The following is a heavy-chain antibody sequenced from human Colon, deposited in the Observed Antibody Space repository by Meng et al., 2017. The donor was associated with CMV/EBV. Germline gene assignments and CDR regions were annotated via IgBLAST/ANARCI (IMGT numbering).Heavy chain of an antibody. D-gene: IGHD2-2*01. Sequence: SETLSLTCTISGYSFSSGYYWGWIRQPPGKGLEWIGSIYHSGYTYYNPSLKSRVTISVDTSKSQFSLKLSSVTAADTAVYYCARGNIVVVPTAGNWFDPWGQGTLVTVSS. CDR1: GYSFSSGYY. V-gene: IGHV4-38-2*02. CDR2: IYHSGYT. J-gene: IGHJ5*02. CDR3: ARGNIVVVPTAGNWFDP.